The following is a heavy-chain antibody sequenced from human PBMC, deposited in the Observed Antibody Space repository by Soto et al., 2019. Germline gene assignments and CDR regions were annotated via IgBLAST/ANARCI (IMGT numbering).Heavy chain of an antibody. CDR3: ARAEIRFAWAYGMDV. D-gene: IGHD3-3*01. J-gene: IGHJ6*02. Sequence: QVQLVESGGGVVQPGRSLRLSCAASGFTFSSYAMHWVRQAPGKGLEWVAVISYDGSNKYYADSVKGRFTISRDNFKNYLYLQMNSLRAEDTAVYYCARAEIRFAWAYGMDVWGQGTTVTVSS. CDR2: ISYDGSNK. V-gene: IGHV3-30-3*01. CDR1: GFTFSSYA.